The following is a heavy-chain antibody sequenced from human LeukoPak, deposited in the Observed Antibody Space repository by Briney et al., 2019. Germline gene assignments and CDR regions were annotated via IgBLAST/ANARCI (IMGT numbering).Heavy chain of an antibody. CDR3: NTEGGWSLYFDY. Sequence: GGSLRLSCAVSPFSFTNYAMSWVRQAPGKGLEWVGRIKSKSDGGTPDYAAPVKGRFAISKNDSKNTLYQLKNSLTNENTAVYYWNTEGGWSLYFDYWGQGTLVTVSS. J-gene: IGHJ4*02. V-gene: IGHV3-15*01. CDR2: IKSKSDGGTP. D-gene: IGHD2-15*01. CDR1: PFSFTNYA.